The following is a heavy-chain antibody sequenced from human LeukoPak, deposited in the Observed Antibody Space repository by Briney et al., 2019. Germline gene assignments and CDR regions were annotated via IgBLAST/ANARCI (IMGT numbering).Heavy chain of an antibody. CDR2: ISAYNGNT. D-gene: IGHD5-18*01. V-gene: IGHV1-18*04. J-gene: IGHJ4*02. Sequence: ASVKVSCKASGYTFTGYYMHWVRQAPGQGLEWMGWISAYNGNTNYAQKLQGRVTMTTDTSTSTAYMELRSLRSDDTAVYYCARGKRGYSYHFFDYWGQGTLVTVSS. CDR1: GYTFTGYY. CDR3: ARGKRGYSYHFFDY.